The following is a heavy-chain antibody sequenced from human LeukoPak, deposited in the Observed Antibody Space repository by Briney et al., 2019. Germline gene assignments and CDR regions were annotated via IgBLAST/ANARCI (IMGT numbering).Heavy chain of an antibody. D-gene: IGHD3-10*01. J-gene: IGHJ3*02. V-gene: IGHV4-59*01. CDR2: IYYSGST. CDR3: ATYYYGSGSRLAFDI. Sequence: SVTLSLTCTVSGGSISSYYWSWIRQPPGKGLEWIGYIYYSGSTNYNPSLKSRVTISVDTSKNQFSLKLSSVTAADTAVYYCATYYYGSGSRLAFDIWGQGTMVTVSS. CDR1: GGSISSYY.